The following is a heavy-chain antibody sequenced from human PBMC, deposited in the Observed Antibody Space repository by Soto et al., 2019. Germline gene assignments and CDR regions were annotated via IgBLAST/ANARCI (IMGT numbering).Heavy chain of an antibody. CDR2: IYHRGST. CDR3: ARAGDYPLTGAFDI. D-gene: IGHD4-17*01. J-gene: IGHJ3*02. CDR1: GASISSNNW. V-gene: IGHV4-4*02. Sequence: SETLSLTCAVSGASISSNNWWSWVRQPPGKGLEWIGEIYHRGSTNYNPSLKSRVTISVDKSKNQFSLKLSSVTAADTAVYYCARAGDYPLTGAFDIWGQGTMVTVSS.